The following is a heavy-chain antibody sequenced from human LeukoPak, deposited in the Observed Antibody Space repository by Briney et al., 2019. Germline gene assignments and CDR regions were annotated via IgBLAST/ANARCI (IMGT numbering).Heavy chain of an antibody. CDR2: INPSGGST. V-gene: IGHV1-46*01. D-gene: IGHD3-3*01. CDR3: ARVRITIFRVVTPYGMAV. Sequence: ASVKVSCKASGYTFTSYYMHWVRQAPGQGLEWMGIINPSGGSTSYAQKFQGRVTMTRDTSTSTVYMELSSLRSEDTAVYYCARVRITIFRVVTPYGMAVWGQGTTVTVSS. CDR1: GYTFTSYY. J-gene: IGHJ6*02.